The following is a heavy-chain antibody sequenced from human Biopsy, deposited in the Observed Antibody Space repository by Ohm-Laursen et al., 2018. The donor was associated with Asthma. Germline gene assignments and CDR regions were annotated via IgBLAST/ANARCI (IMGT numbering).Heavy chain of an antibody. Sequence: SDTLSLTCTVSGGSISNSNYYWGWIRQSPGKGLEWIGSLHYSGSPYYTFYNPSLESRVTMSLDTSKNQFSLRLTSVTPADTAVYYCARLADCSGGACYSYGWFDPWGQGTRVTVSS. CDR2: LHYSGSPYYT. J-gene: IGHJ5*02. CDR1: GGSISNSNYY. V-gene: IGHV4-39*07. CDR3: ARLADCSGGACYSYGWFDP. D-gene: IGHD2-15*01.